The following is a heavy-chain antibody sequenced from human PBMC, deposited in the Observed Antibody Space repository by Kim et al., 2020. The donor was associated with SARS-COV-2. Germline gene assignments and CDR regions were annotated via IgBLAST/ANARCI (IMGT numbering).Heavy chain of an antibody. Sequence: GGSLRLSCAASGFTFSSYGMHWVRQAPGKGLEWVAVISYDGSNKYYADSVKGRFTISRDNSKNTLYLQMNSLRAEDTAVYYCAKDLGTLWGDAFDIWGQGTMVTVSS. CDR1: GFTFSSYG. CDR3: AKDLGTLWGDAFDI. V-gene: IGHV3-30*18. CDR2: ISYDGSNK. D-gene: IGHD1-26*01. J-gene: IGHJ3*02.